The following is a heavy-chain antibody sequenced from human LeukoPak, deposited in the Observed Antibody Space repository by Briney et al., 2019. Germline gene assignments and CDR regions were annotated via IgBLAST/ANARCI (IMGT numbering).Heavy chain of an antibody. CDR2: ISSSSYI. J-gene: IGHJ6*02. CDR1: GFTFSSYS. Sequence: PGGSLRLSCAASGFTFSSYSMNWVRQAPGKGLEWVSSISSSSYIYYADSVKGRFTISRDNAKNSLYLQMNSLRAEDTAVYYCARDQGGYGIDVWGQGTTVTVSS. CDR3: ARDQGGYGIDV. D-gene: IGHD2-15*01. V-gene: IGHV3-21*01.